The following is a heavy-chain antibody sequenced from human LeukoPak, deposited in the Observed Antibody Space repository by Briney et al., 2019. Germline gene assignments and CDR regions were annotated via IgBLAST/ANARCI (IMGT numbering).Heavy chain of an antibody. V-gene: IGHV3-53*01. Sequence: PGGSLRLSCAASGFTFSSNYMSWVRQAPGKGLEWVSVIYSGGSTYYADSVKGRFTVSRDNAKNTLYLQVNNLRAEDTAVYYCARGPSSNWSGLDFWGQGTLLTVSS. D-gene: IGHD6-13*01. CDR3: ARGPSSNWSGLDF. CDR2: IYSGGST. J-gene: IGHJ4*02. CDR1: GFTFSSNY.